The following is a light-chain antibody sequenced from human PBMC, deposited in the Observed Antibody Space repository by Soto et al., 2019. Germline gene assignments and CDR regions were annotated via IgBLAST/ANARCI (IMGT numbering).Light chain of an antibody. CDR1: QSVSSN. CDR2: GAS. Sequence: EIVMTQSPVTLSVSPGERATLSCRASQSVSSNLAWYQQKPGQAPRLLIYGASTGATGIPDRFSGSGSGTEFTLTISSLQSEDSAVYYCQQCTNWPRTFGQGTKVEIK. J-gene: IGKJ1*01. CDR3: QQCTNWPRT. V-gene: IGKV3-15*01.